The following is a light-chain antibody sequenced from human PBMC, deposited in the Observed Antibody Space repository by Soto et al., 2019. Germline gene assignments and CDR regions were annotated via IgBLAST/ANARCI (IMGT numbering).Light chain of an antibody. CDR1: QTISSW. CDR3: QQLNSYPIT. V-gene: IGKV1-5*03. CDR2: KTS. J-gene: IGKJ5*01. Sequence: DIQMTQSRSTLSGSVGDRITITCRASQTISSWLAWYQQKPGKAPKLLIYKTSSLESGVPSRFSGSGSGTEFTLTISSLQPEDFATYYCQQLNSYPITFGQGTRLEIK.